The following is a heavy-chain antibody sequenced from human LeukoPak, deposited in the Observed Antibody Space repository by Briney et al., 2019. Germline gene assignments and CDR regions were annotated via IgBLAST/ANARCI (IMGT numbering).Heavy chain of an antibody. D-gene: IGHD2-15*01. CDR2: IYYSGSP. V-gene: IGHV4-30-4*01. CDR3: ARVLVDCSGGSCYYFDY. CDR1: RGSISSGDYY. J-gene: IGHJ4*02. Sequence: SETLSLTCTVSRGSISSGDYYWSWIRQPPGKGLEWIEYIYYSGSPYSNPSLKSRLTISVDTSKNQFSLKLSSVTAADTAVYYCARVLVDCSGGSCYYFDYWGQGTLATVSS.